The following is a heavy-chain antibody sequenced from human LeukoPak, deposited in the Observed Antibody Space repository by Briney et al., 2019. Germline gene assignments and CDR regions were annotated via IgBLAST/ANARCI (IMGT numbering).Heavy chain of an antibody. Sequence: GASVKVSCKASGYTFTSYGISWVRQAPGQGLEWMGWISAYNGNTNYAQKLQGRVTMTTDTSTSTAYMELRSLRSEDTAVYYCAVSVVRGVISEGDAFDIWGQGTMVTVSS. J-gene: IGHJ3*02. CDR1: GYTFTSYG. V-gene: IGHV1-18*01. D-gene: IGHD3-10*01. CDR3: AVSVVRGVISEGDAFDI. CDR2: ISAYNGNT.